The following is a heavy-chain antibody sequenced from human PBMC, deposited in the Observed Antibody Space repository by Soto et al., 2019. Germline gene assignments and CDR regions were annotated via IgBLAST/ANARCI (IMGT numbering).Heavy chain of an antibody. CDR3: ARVAYGVCGVFHY. CDR2: INSDGSTT. J-gene: IGHJ4*02. CDR1: GFIFSDYW. Sequence: EVQLVESGGGLVQPGGSLRLSCAASGFIFSDYWMHWVRQAPGKGLVWVSRINSDGSTTSYADSVKGRFTISRDNAKNTLDLQMDSLRAEDTAVYFCARVAYGVCGVFHYWGQGTLVTVSS. D-gene: IGHD4-17*01. V-gene: IGHV3-74*01.